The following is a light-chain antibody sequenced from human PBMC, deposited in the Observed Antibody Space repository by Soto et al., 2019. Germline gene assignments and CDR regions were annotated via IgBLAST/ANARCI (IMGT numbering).Light chain of an antibody. CDR1: SSDVGGYDY. J-gene: IGLJ2*01. CDR3: SSYTSSITVDVV. Sequence: QSALTQPASVSGSPGQSITISCTGTSSDVGGYDYVSWYQHFPGKAPKLIIYEVSNRPSGVSNRFSGSKSGNTASLTISGLQAEDEADYYCSSYTSSITVDVVFGGGTQLTV. V-gene: IGLV2-14*01. CDR2: EVS.